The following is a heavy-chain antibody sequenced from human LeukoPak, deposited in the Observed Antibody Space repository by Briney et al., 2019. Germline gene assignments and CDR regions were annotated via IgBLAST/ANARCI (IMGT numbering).Heavy chain of an antibody. D-gene: IGHD2-21*02. CDR2: VASSGTS. CDR1: SDSLNTYY. Sequence: SETLSLTCTVSSDSLNTYYWTWIRQTPGKELEWIGFVASSGTSNYNPSLKSRVSISIDTSKNQFSPALTSVTPADTAVYYCARVVRGVVTSNWFDPWGRGTLVSVSS. J-gene: IGHJ5*02. V-gene: IGHV4-59*01. CDR3: ARVVRGVVTSNWFDP.